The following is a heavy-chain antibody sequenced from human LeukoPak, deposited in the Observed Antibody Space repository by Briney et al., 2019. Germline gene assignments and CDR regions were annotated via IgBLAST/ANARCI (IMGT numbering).Heavy chain of an antibody. CDR2: IKQDGSER. CDR3: ARGSLGAFDS. V-gene: IGHV3-7*05. J-gene: IGHJ4*02. Sequence: GGSLRLSCAASGFTFSSYGMHWVRQAPGKGLEWVANIKQDGSERYYVDSVKGRFTISRDNAKNSLYLQMNSLRAEDTAVYYCARGSLGAFDSWGQGALVTVSS. CDR1: GFTFSSYG. D-gene: IGHD1-26*01.